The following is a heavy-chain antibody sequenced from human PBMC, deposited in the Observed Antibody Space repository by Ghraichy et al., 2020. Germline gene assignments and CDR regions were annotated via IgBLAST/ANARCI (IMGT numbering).Heavy chain of an antibody. J-gene: IGHJ6*02. CDR1: GFTFSSYS. V-gene: IGHV3-21*01. CDR3: ARQDDIVLMVYAIVPYGMDV. D-gene: IGHD2-8*01. CDR2: ISSSSSYI. Sequence: GGSLRLSCAASGFTFSSYSMNWVRQAPGKGLEWVSSISSSSSYIYYADSVKGRFTISRDNAKNSLYLQMNSLRAEDTAVYYCARQDDIVLMVYAIVPYGMDVWGQGTTVTVSS.